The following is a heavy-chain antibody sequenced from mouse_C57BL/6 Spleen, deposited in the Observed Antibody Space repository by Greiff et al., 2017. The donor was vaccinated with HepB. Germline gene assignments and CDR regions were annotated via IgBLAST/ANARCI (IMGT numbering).Heavy chain of an antibody. Sequence: VQLQQPGAELVMPGASVKLSCKASGYTFTSYWMHWVKQRPGQGLEWIGEIDPSDSYTNYNQKFKGKSTLTVDKSSSTAYMQLSSLTSEDSAVYYCARRYDGYTGYFDVWGTGTTVTVSS. D-gene: IGHD2-3*01. V-gene: IGHV1-69*01. CDR1: GYTFTSYW. J-gene: IGHJ1*03. CDR3: ARRYDGYTGYFDV. CDR2: IDPSDSYT.